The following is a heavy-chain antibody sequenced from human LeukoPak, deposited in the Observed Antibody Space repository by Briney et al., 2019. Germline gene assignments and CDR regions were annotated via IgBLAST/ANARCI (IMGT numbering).Heavy chain of an antibody. Sequence: GGSLRLSCAASGFTFSSFGMNWVRQAPGKGLEWLSYISSSSSTIYYADSVKGRFTISRDNSKNTLYVQMNSLRAEDTAVYYCAGDDGSGSSYPEPPVDYWGQGTLVTVSS. D-gene: IGHD3-10*01. J-gene: IGHJ4*02. CDR2: ISSSSSTI. V-gene: IGHV3-48*01. CDR3: AGDDGSGSSYPEPPVDY. CDR1: GFTFSSFG.